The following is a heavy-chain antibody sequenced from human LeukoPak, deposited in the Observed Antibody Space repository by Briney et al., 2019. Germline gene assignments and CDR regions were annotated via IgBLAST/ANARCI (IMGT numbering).Heavy chain of an antibody. CDR3: GRDNHGSVDY. V-gene: IGHV3-74*01. D-gene: IGHD3-10*01. J-gene: IGHJ4*02. CDR1: GFTFSTYW. CDR2: MNADGSTT. Sequence: PGGSLRLSCAPSGFTFSTYWMIWVRHAPGKGLEYVSHMNADGSTTNYADSVKGRFTISRDNAKNTLYLQMDSLRAEDTAVYYCGRDNHGSVDYWGQGSLVTVSS.